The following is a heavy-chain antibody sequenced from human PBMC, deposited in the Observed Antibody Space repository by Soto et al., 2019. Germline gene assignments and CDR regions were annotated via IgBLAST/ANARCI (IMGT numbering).Heavy chain of an antibody. CDR1: GGTFSSYA. J-gene: IGHJ6*02. CDR2: ITPIFGTA. V-gene: IGHV1-69*13. D-gene: IGHD5-12*01. CDR3: ASSYSRDYYYYGMDV. Sequence: ASVKVSCKASGGTFSSYAISWVRQAPGQGLEWMGGITPIFGTANYAQKFQGRVTITADESTSTAYMELSSLRSEDTAVYYCASSYSRDYYYYGMDVWGQGTTVTVSS.